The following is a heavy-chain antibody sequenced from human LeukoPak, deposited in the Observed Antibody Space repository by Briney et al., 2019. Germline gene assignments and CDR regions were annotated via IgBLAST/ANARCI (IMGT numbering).Heavy chain of an antibody. D-gene: IGHD4-23*01. J-gene: IGHJ1*01. CDR2: IYTSGST. CDR3: ARVPPRDYGGIEYFRH. V-gene: IGHV4-61*02. Sequence: SETLSLTCTVSGGSISSGSYYWSWIRQPAGKGLEWIGRIYTSGSTNYNPSLKSRVTISVDTSKNQFSLKLSSVTAADTAVYYCARVPPRDYGGIEYFRHWGQGTLVTVSS. CDR1: GGSISSGSYY.